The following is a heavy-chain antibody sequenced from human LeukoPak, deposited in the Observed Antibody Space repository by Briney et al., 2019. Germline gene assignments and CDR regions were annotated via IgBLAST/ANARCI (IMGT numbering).Heavy chain of an antibody. J-gene: IGHJ4*02. Sequence: ASVKVSCKASGYTFTSYAMHWVRQAPGQRLEWMGWINAGNGNTKYSQKFQGRVTITRDTSASTAYMELSSLRSEDTAVYYCVRDHCGGGCIYYFDYWGQGTLVTVSS. CDR1: GYTFTSYA. V-gene: IGHV1-3*01. CDR2: INAGNGNT. D-gene: IGHD2-21*02. CDR3: VRDHCGGGCIYYFDY.